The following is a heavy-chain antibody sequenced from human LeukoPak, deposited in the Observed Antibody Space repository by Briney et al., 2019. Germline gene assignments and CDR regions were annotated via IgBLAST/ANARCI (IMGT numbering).Heavy chain of an antibody. V-gene: IGHV3-23*01. CDR2: ISGSGGST. CDR3: AKPIVPHMATATGEYFDL. Sequence: GGSLRLSCAASGFTFSSCAMSWVRQAPGKGLEWVSAISGSGGSTYYADSVKGRLTISRENSKNTLYLQKNTLRAEDAAVYYWAKPIVPHMATATGEYFDLWGRGTLVTVSS. J-gene: IGHJ2*01. D-gene: IGHD5-12*01. CDR1: GFTFSSCA.